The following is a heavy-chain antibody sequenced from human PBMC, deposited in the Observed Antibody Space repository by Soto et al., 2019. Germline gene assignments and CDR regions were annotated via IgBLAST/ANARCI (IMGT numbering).Heavy chain of an antibody. Sequence: QVQLVQSGAEVKKLGSSVKVSCKASGGTFSSYAISWVRQAPGQGLEWMGGIIPIFGTANYAQKFQGRVTITADESTSTAYMELSSLRSEDTAVYYCARAGYSSGWLENDAFDIWGQGTMVTVSS. CDR2: IIPIFGTA. CDR1: GGTFSSYA. V-gene: IGHV1-69*01. J-gene: IGHJ3*02. D-gene: IGHD6-19*01. CDR3: ARAGYSSGWLENDAFDI.